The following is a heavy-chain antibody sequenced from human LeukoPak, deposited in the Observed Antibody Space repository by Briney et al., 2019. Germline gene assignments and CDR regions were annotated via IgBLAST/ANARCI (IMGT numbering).Heavy chain of an antibody. V-gene: IGHV1-69*13. CDR1: GGTFCSYA. D-gene: IGHD6-19*01. J-gene: IGHJ5*02. CDR2: IIPIFGTA. Sequence: LVKVSCKASGGTFCSYAISWVRQAPGQGLEWMGGIIPIFGTANYAQKFQGRVTITADESTSTAYMELSSLRSEDTAVYYCARGSGWYINWFDPWGQGTLVTVSS. CDR3: ARGSGWYINWFDP.